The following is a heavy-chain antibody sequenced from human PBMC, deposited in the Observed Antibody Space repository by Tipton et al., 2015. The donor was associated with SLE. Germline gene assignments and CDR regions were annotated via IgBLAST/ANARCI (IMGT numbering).Heavy chain of an antibody. CDR2: IYTSGST. CDR3: ASAYYYDQNWFDP. Sequence: TLSLTCTVSGGSISSYYWSWIRQPPGKGLEWIGYIYTSGSTNYNPSLKSRVTISVDTSKNQFPLKLSSVTAADTAVYYCASAYYYDQNWFDPWGQGTLVTVSS. V-gene: IGHV4-4*09. J-gene: IGHJ5*02. D-gene: IGHD3-22*01. CDR1: GGSISSYY.